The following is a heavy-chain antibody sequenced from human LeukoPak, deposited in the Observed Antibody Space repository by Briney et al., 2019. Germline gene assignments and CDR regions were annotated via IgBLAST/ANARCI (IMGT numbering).Heavy chain of an antibody. CDR3: ARDPTTVVTLPYYFDF. CDR2: INHRGHP. J-gene: IGHJ4*02. CDR1: GGSFTGYH. Sequence: PSETLSLTCAAYGGSFTGYHWNWIRQSPQRGLEWIGEINHRGHPHYNPSLESRLTISVDTSKNQFSLTLRSVTAADTAVYYCARDPTTVVTLPYYFDFWGQGTPVTVSS. V-gene: IGHV4-34*01. D-gene: IGHD4-23*01.